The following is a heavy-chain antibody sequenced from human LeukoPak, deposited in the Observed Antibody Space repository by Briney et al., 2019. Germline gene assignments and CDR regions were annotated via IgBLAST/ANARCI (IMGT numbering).Heavy chain of an antibody. V-gene: IGHV1-2*02. CDR1: GYTFTGYY. J-gene: IGHJ4*02. D-gene: IGHD3-9*01. CDR2: INPNSGGT. CDR3: ARGMYYDILTGYDR. Sequence: ASVKVSCKASGYTFTGYYMHWVRQAPEQGLEWMVWINPNSGGTNYAQKFQGRVTMTRDTSISTAYMELSRLRSDDTAVYYCARGMYYDILTGYDRWGQGTLVTVSS.